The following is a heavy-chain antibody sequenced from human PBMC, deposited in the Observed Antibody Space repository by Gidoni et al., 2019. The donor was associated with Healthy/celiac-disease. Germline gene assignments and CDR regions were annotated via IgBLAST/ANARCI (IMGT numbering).Heavy chain of an antibody. V-gene: IGHV3-30*01. CDR1: GFTFRSYS. CDR2: ISYDGSNK. Sequence: QVQLVESGGGVVQPGRSLRLSCAASGFTFRSYSMHWVRQAPGKGLEWVAVISYDGSNKYYADSVKGRFTISRDNSKNTLYLQMNSLRAEDTAVYYCARGSMITFGGVPDAFDIWGQGTMVTVSS. J-gene: IGHJ3*02. CDR3: ARGSMITFGGVPDAFDI. D-gene: IGHD3-16*01.